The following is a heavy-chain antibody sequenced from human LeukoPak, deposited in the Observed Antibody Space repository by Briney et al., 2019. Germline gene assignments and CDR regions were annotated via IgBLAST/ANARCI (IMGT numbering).Heavy chain of an antibody. Sequence: GGSLRLSCAASGFTFSSYAMSWVRQAPGKGLEWVSAISGSGGSTYYADSVKGRFTISRDNSKNTLYLQMNSLRAEDTAAYYCAKATYYDYVWGSYPIAFDIWGQGTMVTVSS. D-gene: IGHD3-16*02. CDR1: GFTFSSYA. CDR2: ISGSGGST. V-gene: IGHV3-23*01. J-gene: IGHJ3*02. CDR3: AKATYYDYVWGSYPIAFDI.